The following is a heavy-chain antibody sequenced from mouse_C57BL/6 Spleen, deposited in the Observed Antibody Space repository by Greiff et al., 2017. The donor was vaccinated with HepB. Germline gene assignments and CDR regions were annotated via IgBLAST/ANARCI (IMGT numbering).Heavy chain of an antibody. CDR3: AYDGYPWFAY. D-gene: IGHD2-3*01. CDR2: INPNNGGT. J-gene: IGHJ3*01. CDR1: GYTFTDYN. V-gene: IGHV1-22*01. Sequence: EVQLQQSGPELVKPGASVKMSCKASGYTFTDYNMHWVKQSHGKSLEWIGYINPNNGGTSYNQKFKGKATLTVNKSSSTAYMELRSLTSADSAVYYCAYDGYPWFAYWGQGTLVTVSA.